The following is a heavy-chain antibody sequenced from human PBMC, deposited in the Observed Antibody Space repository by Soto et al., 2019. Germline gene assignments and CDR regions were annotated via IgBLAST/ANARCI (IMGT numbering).Heavy chain of an antibody. Sequence: GGTLRLSCAASGFTFSSYGMHWVRQAPGKGLEWVAVIWYDGSNKYYADSVKGRFTISRDNSKNTLYLQMNSLRAEDTAVYYCARDLGGYCSGGSCYIGNWFDPWGQGTLVTVSS. CDR2: IWYDGSNK. V-gene: IGHV3-30*19. J-gene: IGHJ5*02. D-gene: IGHD2-15*01. CDR1: GFTFSSYG. CDR3: ARDLGGYCSGGSCYIGNWFDP.